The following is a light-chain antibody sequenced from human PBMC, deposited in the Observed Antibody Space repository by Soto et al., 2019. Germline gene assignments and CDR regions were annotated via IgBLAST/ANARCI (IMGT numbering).Light chain of an antibody. CDR1: QSVSSN. V-gene: IGKV3-15*01. CDR3: QQYNNWPPWT. CDR2: GAS. Sequence: EIVMTQSPATLSVSPGERATLSCRASQSVSSNLAWYQQKPGQAPRLLIYGASTRATGIPARFSGSGSWTESTLSISSLQSEDFAVYYCQQYNNWPPWTFGQGTQVEIK. J-gene: IGKJ1*01.